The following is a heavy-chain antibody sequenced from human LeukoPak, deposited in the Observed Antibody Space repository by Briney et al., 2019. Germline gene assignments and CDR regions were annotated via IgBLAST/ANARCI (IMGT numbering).Heavy chain of an antibody. CDR1: GYTFTSYG. CDR2: ISAYNGNT. V-gene: IGHV1-18*01. Sequence: ASVKVSCKASGYTFTSYGISWVRQAPGQGLEWMGWISAYNGNTNYAQKLQGRVTMTTDTSTSTAYMELRSLRFEDTAVYYCARVSPIAAADNWYFDLWGRGTLVTVSS. J-gene: IGHJ2*01. CDR3: ARVSPIAAADNWYFDL. D-gene: IGHD6-13*01.